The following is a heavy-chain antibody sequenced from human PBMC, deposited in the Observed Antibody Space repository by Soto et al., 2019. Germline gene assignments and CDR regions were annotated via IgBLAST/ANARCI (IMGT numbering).Heavy chain of an antibody. J-gene: IGHJ4*02. CDR3: ARLDY. V-gene: IGHV1-18*01. CDR1: CYSFTSNG. CDR2: VSGYNGGT. Sequence: ASVKVSCKASCYSFTSNGVSWVRQAPGQGLEWMGWVSGYNGGTHYAQKFQGRITLTTDKSTSTAYMELSSLRSEDTAVYYCARLDYWGQGTLVTVSS.